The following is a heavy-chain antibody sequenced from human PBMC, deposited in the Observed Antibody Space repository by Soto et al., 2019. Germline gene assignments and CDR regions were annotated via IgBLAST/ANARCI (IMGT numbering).Heavy chain of an antibody. J-gene: IGHJ6*02. Sequence: PGGSLRLSCAASGFIFSNYSMSWVRQAPGKGLEWVSGISVSGGSTYYADSVKGRFTISRDSSKNTLYLQMNSLRAEDTAVYYCAKGGIITKYFGLDVWGQGTTVTVSS. CDR2: ISVSGGST. CDR1: GFIFSNYS. D-gene: IGHD3-10*01. V-gene: IGHV3-23*01. CDR3: AKGGIITKYFGLDV.